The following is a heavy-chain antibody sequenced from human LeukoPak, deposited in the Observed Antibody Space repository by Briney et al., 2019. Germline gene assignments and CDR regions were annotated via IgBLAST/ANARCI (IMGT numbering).Heavy chain of an antibody. CDR3: TRDSANYHFAY. Sequence: GGSLRLSCAASGFTVKDNFMSWVRQAPGKGLEWVSVLYSGGATYYADSVKGRFTISRDNSKNIVFLQMNDLRTVDTAFYYCTRDSANYHFAYWGQGALVTVSS. CDR2: LYSGGAT. V-gene: IGHV3-66*01. CDR1: GFTVKDNF. D-gene: IGHD4/OR15-4a*01. J-gene: IGHJ4*02.